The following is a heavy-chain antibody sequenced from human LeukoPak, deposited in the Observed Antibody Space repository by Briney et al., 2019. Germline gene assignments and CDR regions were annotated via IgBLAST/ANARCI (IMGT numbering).Heavy chain of an antibody. J-gene: IGHJ5*01. V-gene: IGHV3-21*03. Sequence: GGSLRLSCVAYGFTFSSYIINWVRQAPGKGLEWVSSISSSSSDIYYADSVKGRFTISRDNAKNSVFLQMNSLRGEDTGFYYCARLYYDASGFYGSDSWGQGTLVAVSA. D-gene: IGHD3-22*01. CDR3: ARLYYDASGFYGSDS. CDR2: ISSSSSDI. CDR1: GFTFSSYI.